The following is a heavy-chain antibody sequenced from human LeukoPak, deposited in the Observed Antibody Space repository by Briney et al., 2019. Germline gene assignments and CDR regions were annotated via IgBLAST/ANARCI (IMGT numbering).Heavy chain of an antibody. V-gene: IGHV4-31*03. CDR1: GGSISSGGYY. D-gene: IGHD3-22*01. CDR2: IYYSGST. CDR3: ARYYDSSGFRFDP. J-gene: IGHJ5*02. Sequence: SETLSLTCTVSGGSISSGGYYWTWIRQHPGKGLEWIGYIYYSGSTYYNPSLKSRVTISVDTSKNQFSLKLSSVTATDTAVYYCARYYDSSGFRFDPWGPGTLVTVSS.